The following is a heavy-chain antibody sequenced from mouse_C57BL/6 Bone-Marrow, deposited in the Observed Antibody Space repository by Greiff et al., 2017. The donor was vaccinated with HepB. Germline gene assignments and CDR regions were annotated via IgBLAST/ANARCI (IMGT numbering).Heavy chain of an antibody. J-gene: IGHJ2*01. CDR3: ASSGDMGLRRADY. CDR2: IYPRDGST. CDR1: GYTFTDHT. Sequence: VQLQQSDAELVKPGDSVKISCKVSGYTFTDHTIHWMKQRPEQGLEWIGYIYPRDGSTKYNEKFKGKATLTADKSSSTAYMQLDSLTSEDAAVYFCASSGDMGLRRADYWGQGTTLTVSS. D-gene: IGHD2-4*01. V-gene: IGHV1-78*01.